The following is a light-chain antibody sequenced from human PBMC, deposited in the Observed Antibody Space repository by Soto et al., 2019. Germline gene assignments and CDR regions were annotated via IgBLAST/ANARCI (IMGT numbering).Light chain of an antibody. V-gene: IGLV1-47*01. CDR3: AARDDSLSGHAV. CDR1: SSNIVSNY. J-gene: IGLJ7*01. Sequence: QSVLTQPPSASGTPGQRVTISCSGSSSNIVSNYVYWYQQLPGTAPKLLIYRNNQRPSGVPDRFSGSKSGTSASLAISGLRSEDEADYYCAARDDSLSGHAVFGGGTQLTVL. CDR2: RNN.